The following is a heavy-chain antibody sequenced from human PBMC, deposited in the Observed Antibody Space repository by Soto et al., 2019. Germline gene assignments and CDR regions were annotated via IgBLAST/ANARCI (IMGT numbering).Heavy chain of an antibody. V-gene: IGHV1-18*01. CDR1: GYTFTSYG. CDR3: ARDRGGEDSSSWLY. J-gene: IGHJ4*02. D-gene: IGHD6-13*01. CDR2: ISAYNGNT. Sequence: QVPLVQSGAEVKKPGASVKVSCKASGYTFTSYGISWVRQAPGQGLEWMGWISAYNGNTNYAQKLQGRVTMTTDTATSTAHMELRSLRSDDTAGDYGARDRGGEDSSSWLYWGQGTLVTVSS.